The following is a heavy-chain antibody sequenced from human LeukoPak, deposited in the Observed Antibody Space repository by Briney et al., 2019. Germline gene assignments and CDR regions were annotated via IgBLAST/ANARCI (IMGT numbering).Heavy chain of an antibody. V-gene: IGHV4-59*01. CDR2: IYYSGST. CDR3: ASTPSGSSAWYYFDK. Sequence: SETLSFTCTVSGGSISSYYWSWIRQPPGKGLEWIGYIYYSGSTNYNPSLKSRVTISVDTSKNQFSLKLSSVTAADTAVYYCASTPSGSSAWYYFDKWGQGTLVTVSS. CDR1: GGSISSYY. D-gene: IGHD6-19*01. J-gene: IGHJ4*02.